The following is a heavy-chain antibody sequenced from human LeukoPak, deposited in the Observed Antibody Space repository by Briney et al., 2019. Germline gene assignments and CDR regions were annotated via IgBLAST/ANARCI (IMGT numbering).Heavy chain of an antibody. CDR1: GYSFTSYW. J-gene: IGHJ3*02. CDR3: ASPGRGYSGYDGDAFDI. CDR2: IYPGDSDT. V-gene: IGHV5-51*01. Sequence: GESLKISCKGSGYSFTSYWIGWVRQMPGKGLEWMGIIYPGDSDTKYSPSFQGQVTISADKSISTAYLQWSSLKASDTAMYYCASPGRGYSGYDGDAFDIWGQGTMVTVSS. D-gene: IGHD5-12*01.